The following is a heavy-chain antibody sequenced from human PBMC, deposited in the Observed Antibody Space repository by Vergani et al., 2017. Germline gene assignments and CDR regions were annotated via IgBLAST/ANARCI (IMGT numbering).Heavy chain of an antibody. CDR1: GAYVGSGGYY. CDR3: ARGHGYSYGLYYYYYMDV. D-gene: IGHD5-18*01. V-gene: IGHV4-61*08. Sequence: QVQLQESGPGLVKASQTLSLTCSVPGAYVGSGGYYWSWIRQPPGKGLEWIGEINHSGSTNYNPSLKSRVTISVDTSKNQFSLKLSSVTAADTAVYYCARGHGYSYGLYYYYYMDVWGKGTTVTVSS. J-gene: IGHJ6*03. CDR2: INHSGST.